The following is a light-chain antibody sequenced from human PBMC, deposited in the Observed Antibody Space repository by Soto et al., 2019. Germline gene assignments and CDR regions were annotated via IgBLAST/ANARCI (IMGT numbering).Light chain of an antibody. J-gene: IGKJ5*01. CDR1: QGIGNS. CDR2: SAS. V-gene: IGKV1-27*01. Sequence: DIQVTQSPPSLSESVGDRVTITGRASQGIGNSLAWYQQKPWTVPKLLIYSASTLQSGVPSRFISSGSGTDFTLTISSLQPEDVAAYYFRKYNPVPATFVHGTRLEI. CDR3: RKYNPVPAT.